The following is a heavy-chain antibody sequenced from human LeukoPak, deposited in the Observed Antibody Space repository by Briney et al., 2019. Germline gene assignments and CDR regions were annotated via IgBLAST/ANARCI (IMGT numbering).Heavy chain of an antibody. Sequence: PGGSLRLSCAASGFSISTFWMSWVRQAPGKGLEWVANIKQDGGEKYYVDSVKGRFTISRDNAKNSLYLQMSSLRAEDTAVYYCARGPFVVISAPGYWGQGTLVTVSS. CDR1: GFSISTFW. D-gene: IGHD2-21*01. CDR2: IKQDGGEK. V-gene: IGHV3-7*01. CDR3: ARGPFVVISAPGY. J-gene: IGHJ4*02.